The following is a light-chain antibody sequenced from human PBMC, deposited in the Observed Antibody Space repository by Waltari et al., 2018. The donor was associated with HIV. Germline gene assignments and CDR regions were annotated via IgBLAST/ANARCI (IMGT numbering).Light chain of an antibody. J-gene: IGLJ3*02. V-gene: IGLV1-40*01. Sequence: QSVLTQPPSVSGAPGQTVTISCTGSSSYNGAGSYLHWYQQLPGTAPKLLIYDNNNRPSGVPDRFSGSKSGTSASLAITGLQAEDEADYYCQSYDSGLRVFGGGTKLTVL. CDR2: DNN. CDR3: QSYDSGLRV. CDR1: SSYNGAGSY.